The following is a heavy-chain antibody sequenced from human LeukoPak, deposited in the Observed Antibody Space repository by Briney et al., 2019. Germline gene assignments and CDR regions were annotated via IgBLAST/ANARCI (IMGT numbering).Heavy chain of an antibody. Sequence: GGSLRLSCAASGFTFRRYGMTWVRQAPGKGLEWVSSISGSGGSTFYADSVKGRFIISRDNSKNTLYLQMNSLRVEDTAVYYCAKDLWGFVEVAAIFDYWGQGTLVTVSS. D-gene: IGHD2-15*01. CDR1: GFTFRRYG. J-gene: IGHJ4*02. CDR2: ISGSGGST. CDR3: AKDLWGFVEVAAIFDY. V-gene: IGHV3-23*01.